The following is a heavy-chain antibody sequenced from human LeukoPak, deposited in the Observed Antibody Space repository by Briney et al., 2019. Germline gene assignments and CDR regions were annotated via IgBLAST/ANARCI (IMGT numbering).Heavy chain of an antibody. J-gene: IGHJ4*02. CDR2: ISYDGSNK. D-gene: IGHD3-10*01. V-gene: IGHV3-30*18. Sequence: GGSLRFSCAASGFTFSSYGMHWVRQAPGKGLEWVAVISYDGSNKYYADSVKGRFTISRDNSKNTLYLQMNSLRAEDTAVYYCAEDTGTHLSPDYGSGSQWGQGTLVTVSS. CDR3: AEDTGTHLSPDYGSGSQ. CDR1: GFTFSSYG.